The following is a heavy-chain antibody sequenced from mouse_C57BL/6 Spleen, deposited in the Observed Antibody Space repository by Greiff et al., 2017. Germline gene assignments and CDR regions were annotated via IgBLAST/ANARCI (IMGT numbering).Heavy chain of an antibody. CDR3: ARATGSFGAWYFDV. CDR1: GYTFTGYW. D-gene: IGHD4-1*01. CDR2: IHPDSGST. V-gene: IGHV1-64*01. Sequence: VQLQQPGAELVKPGASVKLSCKASGYTFTGYWMHWVKQRSGQGLEWIGLIHPDSGSTNYNEKFKDKATLTADKSSSTAYMQLSSLTSEDSAVXYGARATGSFGAWYFDVWGTGTTVTVSS. J-gene: IGHJ1*03.